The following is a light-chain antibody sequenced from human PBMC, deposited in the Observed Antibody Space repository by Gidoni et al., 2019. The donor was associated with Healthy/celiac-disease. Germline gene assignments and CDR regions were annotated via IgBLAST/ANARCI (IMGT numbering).Light chain of an antibody. V-gene: IGKV1-33*01. Sequence: DIQMTQSPSSLSAPVGDRVTITCQASQDISNYLNWYQQKPGKAPKLLIYDASNLETGVPSRFSGSGSGTDFTFTISSLQPEDIATYYCQQYDNLPLTFGGXTKVEIK. CDR3: QQYDNLPLT. CDR2: DAS. CDR1: QDISNY. J-gene: IGKJ4*01.